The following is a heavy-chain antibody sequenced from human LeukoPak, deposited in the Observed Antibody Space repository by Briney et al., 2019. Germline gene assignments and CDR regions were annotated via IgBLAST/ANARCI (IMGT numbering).Heavy chain of an antibody. J-gene: IGHJ4*02. CDR2: IYYSGGT. Sequence: PSETLSLTCTVSGGSISSYYWSWIRQPPGKGLEWIGYIYYSGGTNYNPSLKSRVTISVDTSKNPFSLKLSSVTAADTAVYYCAGSSGWFLDHDSWGQGTLVTVSS. D-gene: IGHD6-19*01. CDR1: GGSISSYY. CDR3: AGSSGWFLDHDS. V-gene: IGHV4-59*01.